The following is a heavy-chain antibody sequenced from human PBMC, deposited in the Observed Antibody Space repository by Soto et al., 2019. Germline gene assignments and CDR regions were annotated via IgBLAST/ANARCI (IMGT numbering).Heavy chain of an antibody. Sequence: PSETLSLTCTVSGGSISSYYWSWIRQPPGKGLEWIGYIYYSGSTNYNPSLKSRVTISVDTSKNQFSLKLSSVTAADTAVYYCARQVDIAAARTGGFDPWGQGTLVTVSS. D-gene: IGHD6-13*01. CDR3: ARQVDIAAARTGGFDP. J-gene: IGHJ5*02. CDR2: IYYSGST. V-gene: IGHV4-59*08. CDR1: GGSISSYY.